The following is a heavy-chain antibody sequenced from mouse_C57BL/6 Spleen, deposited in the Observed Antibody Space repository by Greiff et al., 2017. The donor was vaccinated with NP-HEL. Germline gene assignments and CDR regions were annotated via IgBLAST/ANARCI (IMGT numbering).Heavy chain of an antibody. CDR1: GFTFTDYY. V-gene: IGHV7-3*01. CDR3: ARYLTTVVAPYYAMDY. D-gene: IGHD1-1*01. Sequence: DVMLVESGGGLVQPGGSLSLSCAASGFTFTDYYMSWVRQPPGKALEWLGFIRNKANGYTTEYSASVKGRFTISRDNSQSILYLQMNALRAEDSATYYCARYLTTVVAPYYAMDYWGQGTSVTVSS. J-gene: IGHJ4*01. CDR2: IRNKANGYTT.